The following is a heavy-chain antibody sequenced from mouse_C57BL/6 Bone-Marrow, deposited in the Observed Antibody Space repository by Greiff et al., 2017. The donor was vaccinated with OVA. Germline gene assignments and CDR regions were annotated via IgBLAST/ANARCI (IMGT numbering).Heavy chain of an antibody. D-gene: IGHD2-1*01. J-gene: IGHJ2*01. Sequence: EVQLQQSGAELVRPGASVKLSCTASGFNIKDDYMHWVKQRPEQGLEWIGWIDPENGDTEYASKFQGNATITADPSSNTAYLQLSSLTSEDTAVYYCTSYGNFDYWGQGTTLTVSS. CDR1: GFNIKDDY. CDR3: TSYGNFDY. V-gene: IGHV14-4*01. CDR2: IDPENGDT.